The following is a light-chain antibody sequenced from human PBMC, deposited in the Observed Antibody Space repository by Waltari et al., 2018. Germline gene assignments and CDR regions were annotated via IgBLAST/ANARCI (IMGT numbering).Light chain of an antibody. V-gene: IGKV1-5*03. CDR1: QSISSW. Sequence: DIQLTKSPSTLSASVGNRLTSTCRASQSISSWLAWYQQKPGKAPKLLIYKASSLESGVPSRFSGSGSGTEFTLTISSLQPDDFATYYCQQYNSYPWTFGQGTKVEIK. CDR2: KAS. J-gene: IGKJ1*01. CDR3: QQYNSYPWT.